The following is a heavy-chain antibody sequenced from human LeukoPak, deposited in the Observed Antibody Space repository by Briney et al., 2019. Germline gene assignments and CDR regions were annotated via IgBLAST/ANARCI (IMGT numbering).Heavy chain of an antibody. CDR1: GYTFTGYY. CDR2: INPNSGGT. CDR3: ARLITIFGVVIPPSDDY. D-gene: IGHD3-3*01. Sequence: ASVKVSCKASGYTFTGYYMHWVRQAPGQGLEWMGWINPNSGGTNYAQKFQGRVTMTRDTSISTAYMELSRLRSDDTAVYYCARLITIFGVVIPPSDDYWGQGTPVTVSS. J-gene: IGHJ4*02. V-gene: IGHV1-2*02.